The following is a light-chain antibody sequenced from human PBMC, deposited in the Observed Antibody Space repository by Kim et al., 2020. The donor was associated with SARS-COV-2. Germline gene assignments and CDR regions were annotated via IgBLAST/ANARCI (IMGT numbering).Light chain of an antibody. Sequence: GQRVTSSCSGSSSNLGTTSVHWYQQFPGTAPEVLIYKNNQRPSGVPDRFSGSKSGTAASLAISGLQSEDEGDYYCAGWDDNLNAEVFGGGTQLTVL. V-gene: IGLV1-44*01. CDR2: KNN. CDR3: AGWDDNLNAEV. CDR1: SSNLGTTS. J-gene: IGLJ3*02.